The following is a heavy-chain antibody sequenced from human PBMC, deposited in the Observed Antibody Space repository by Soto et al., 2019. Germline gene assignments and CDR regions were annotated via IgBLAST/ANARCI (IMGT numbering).Heavy chain of an antibody. D-gene: IGHD6-19*01. J-gene: IGHJ3*01. CDR1: QFPFDVYS. Sequence: QPGGSLRLSCVASQFPFDVYSMHWVRQAPGKGLEWVSYIRHTTSATFYADAVKGRFTISRDNRKNSLFLQMNSLRDDDTGVYFCARDRGSSGMFELDVWGPGTLVTVSS. CDR3: ARDRGSSGMFELDV. V-gene: IGHV3-48*02. CDR2: IRHTTSAT.